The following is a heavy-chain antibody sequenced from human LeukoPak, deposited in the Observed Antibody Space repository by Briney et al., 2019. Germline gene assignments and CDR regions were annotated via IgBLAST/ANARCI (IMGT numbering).Heavy chain of an antibody. V-gene: IGHV3-7*01. CDR2: IKQDGSEK. CDR1: GFTFSSYW. D-gene: IGHD3-22*01. Sequence: PGGSLRLSCAASGFTFSSYWMSWVRQAPGKGLEWVANIKQDGSEKYYVDSVKGRFTISRDNAKNSLYLQMNSLRAEDTAVYYCAREWGEYYDSSGYYHHDAFDIWGQGTMVTVSS. CDR3: AREWGEYYDSSGYYHHDAFDI. J-gene: IGHJ3*02.